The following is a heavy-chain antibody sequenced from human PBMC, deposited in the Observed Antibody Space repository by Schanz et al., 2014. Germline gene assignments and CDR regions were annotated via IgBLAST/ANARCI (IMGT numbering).Heavy chain of an antibody. D-gene: IGHD5-12*01. J-gene: IGHJ4*02. CDR2: MNESHSTI. CDR3: ARKVVATIGGYYDN. V-gene: IGHV3-23*04. Sequence: EVQLVESGGGLVKPGGSLRLSCAASEFTFSTDAMSWVRQAPGRGLEWVSAMNESHSTIYYADSVRGRFTISRDNAENTLFLQMNSLRAEDTAVYYCARKVVATIGGYYDNWGQGTLVIVSS. CDR1: EFTFSTDA.